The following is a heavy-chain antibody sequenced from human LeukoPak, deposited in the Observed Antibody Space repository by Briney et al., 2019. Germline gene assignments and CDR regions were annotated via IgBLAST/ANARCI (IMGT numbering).Heavy chain of an antibody. CDR3: ARASRPFDWLLFYDY. D-gene: IGHD3-9*01. Sequence: SETLSLTCTVSGGSISSYYWSWIRQPPGKGLEWIGYLSYSGSTNYNPSLKSRVTISVDTSKNQFSLKLSSVTAADTAVYYCARASRPFDWLLFYDYWGQGTLVTVSS. V-gene: IGHV4-59*01. CDR1: GGSISSYY. J-gene: IGHJ4*02. CDR2: LSYSGST.